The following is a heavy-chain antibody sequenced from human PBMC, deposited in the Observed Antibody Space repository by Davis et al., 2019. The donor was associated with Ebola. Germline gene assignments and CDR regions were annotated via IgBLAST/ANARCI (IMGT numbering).Heavy chain of an antibody. D-gene: IGHD6-6*01. Sequence: ASVKVSCKASGYTFTSYYMHWVRQAPGQGLEWMGIINPSGGSTSYAQKFQGRVTMTRDTSTSTVYMELSSLRSEDTAVYYCTKTSSSTNPDYWGQGTLVTVSS. J-gene: IGHJ4*02. CDR2: INPSGGST. CDR3: TKTSSSTNPDY. CDR1: GYTFTSYY. V-gene: IGHV1-46*01.